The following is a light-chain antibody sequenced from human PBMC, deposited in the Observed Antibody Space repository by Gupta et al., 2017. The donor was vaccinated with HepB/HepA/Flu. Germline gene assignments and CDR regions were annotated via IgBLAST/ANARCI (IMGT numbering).Light chain of an antibody. Sequence: QSELAQPPSVSGTPGQRISISCSGQKSNIGSNTVNWYQHLPGAAPKLLIYTNNQRPSGVPDRFSGSKSGTSASLAISGLQAEDEGDYFCASWDDILTMLVFGGGTKVTVL. J-gene: IGLJ2*01. CDR1: KSNIGSNT. CDR2: TNN. V-gene: IGLV1-44*01. CDR3: ASWDDILTMLV.